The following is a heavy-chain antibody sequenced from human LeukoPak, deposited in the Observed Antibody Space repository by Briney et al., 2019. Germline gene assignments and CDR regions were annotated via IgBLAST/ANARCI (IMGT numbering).Heavy chain of an antibody. CDR1: GYTFTGYY. CDR2: INPNCGGT. D-gene: IGHD6-6*01. Sequence: ASVKVSCKASGYTFTGYYMHWVRQAPGQGLEWMGWINPNCGGTNYAQKFQGRVTMTRDTSISTAYMELSRLRSDDTAVYYCARATIAARSFDPWGQGTLVTVSS. J-gene: IGHJ5*02. V-gene: IGHV1-2*02. CDR3: ARATIAARSFDP.